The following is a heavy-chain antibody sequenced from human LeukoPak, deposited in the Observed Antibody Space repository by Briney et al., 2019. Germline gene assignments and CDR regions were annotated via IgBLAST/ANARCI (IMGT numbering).Heavy chain of an antibody. Sequence: GASVKVSCKASGYTFTSYHMHWVRQAPGQGLEWMGIIDPRGDSKNYAQKFQSRLTMARDMSTSTLYMQLSSLRSEDTAVYYCARAPYGAGDYWGQGTLVTVSS. CDR1: GYTFTSYH. CDR3: ARAPYGAGDY. CDR2: IDPRGDSK. V-gene: IGHV1-46*01. D-gene: IGHD4-17*01. J-gene: IGHJ4*02.